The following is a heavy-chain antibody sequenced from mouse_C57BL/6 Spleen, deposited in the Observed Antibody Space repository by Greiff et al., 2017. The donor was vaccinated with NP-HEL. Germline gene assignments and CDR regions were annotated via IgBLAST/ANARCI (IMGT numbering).Heavy chain of an antibody. V-gene: IGHV1-19*01. D-gene: IGHD2-4*01. CDR1: GYTFTDYY. CDR3: ARSYSPYDYDVNAMDY. J-gene: IGHJ4*01. CDR2: INPYNGGT. Sequence: EVQLQQSGPVLVKPGASVKMSCKASGYTFTDYYMNWVKQSHGKSLEWIGVINPYNGGTSYNQKFKGKATLTVDKSSSTAYMELNSLTSEDSAVYYCARSYSPYDYDVNAMDYWGQGTSVTVSS.